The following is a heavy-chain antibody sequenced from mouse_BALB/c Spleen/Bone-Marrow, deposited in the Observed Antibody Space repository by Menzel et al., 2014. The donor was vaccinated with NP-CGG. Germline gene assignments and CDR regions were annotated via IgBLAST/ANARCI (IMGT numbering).Heavy chain of an antibody. V-gene: IGHV5-6-5*01. CDR2: ISSGGST. CDR3: AREEYGQKVYAMDY. J-gene: IGHJ4*01. D-gene: IGHD2-10*02. Sequence: EVKLVESGGGLVKPGGSLKLSCAASGFTFSSYAMSWVRQTPEKRLEWVASISSGGSTYYPDSVKGRFTISRDNARSILYLQMSSLRSEDTAMYYCAREEYGQKVYAMDYWGQGTSVTVSS. CDR1: GFTFSSYA.